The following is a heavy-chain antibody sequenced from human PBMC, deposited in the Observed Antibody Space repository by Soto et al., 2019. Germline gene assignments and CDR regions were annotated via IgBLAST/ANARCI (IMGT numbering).Heavy chain of an antibody. V-gene: IGHV4-31*03. Sequence: SETLSLTCTVSGGSISSGGYYWSWIRQHPGKGLEWIGYIYYSGSTYYNPSLKSRVTISVDTSKNQFSLKLSSLTAADTAVYYCARDRGIFGVVSCFDPWGQGTLVTVSS. J-gene: IGHJ5*02. D-gene: IGHD3-3*01. CDR2: IYYSGST. CDR3: ARDRGIFGVVSCFDP. CDR1: GGSISSGGYY.